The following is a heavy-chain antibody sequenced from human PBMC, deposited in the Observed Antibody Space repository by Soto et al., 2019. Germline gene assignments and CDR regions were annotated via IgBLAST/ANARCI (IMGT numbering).Heavy chain of an antibody. CDR3: ARGPTVTTGAYYYGMHV. Sequence: ASVKVFCKASGYTFTGYYMHWVRQAPGQGLEWMGWINPNSGGTNYAQKFQGWVTITRDTSISTAYMELSRLRSDDTAVYSCARGPTVTTGAYYYGMHVWGQGPTVTVPS. D-gene: IGHD4-17*01. V-gene: IGHV1-2*04. J-gene: IGHJ6*02. CDR1: GYTFTGYY. CDR2: INPNSGGT.